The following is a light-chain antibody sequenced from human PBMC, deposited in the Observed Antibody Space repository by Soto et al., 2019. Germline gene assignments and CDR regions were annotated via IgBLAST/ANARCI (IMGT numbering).Light chain of an antibody. CDR1: SSDVGGYNY. CDR2: EVS. J-gene: IGLJ2*01. V-gene: IGLV2-8*01. Sequence: QSALTQPPSASGSPGQSVTISYTGTSSDVGGYNYVSWYQQHPGKAPNLMIYEVSKRPSGVPDRFSGSKSGNTASLTVSGLQAEDEADYYCSSYAGSKTLFGGGTKLTVL. CDR3: SSYAGSKTL.